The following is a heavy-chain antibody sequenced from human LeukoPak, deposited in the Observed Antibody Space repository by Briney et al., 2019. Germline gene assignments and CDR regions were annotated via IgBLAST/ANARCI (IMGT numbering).Heavy chain of an antibody. D-gene: IGHD4-23*01. CDR1: GYSLTSHY. V-gene: IGHV1-46*01. CDR2: INPRGTST. CDR3: ARDNSIHERGWWFDP. Sequence: ASVKVSCKASGYSLTSHYMHWVRQAPGQGLEWMGLINPRGTSTIYAEKFQGRIIMTRDMSTTTDYMELSSLKSDDTAVYYCARDNSIHERGWWFDPWGQGTLVTVSS. J-gene: IGHJ5*02.